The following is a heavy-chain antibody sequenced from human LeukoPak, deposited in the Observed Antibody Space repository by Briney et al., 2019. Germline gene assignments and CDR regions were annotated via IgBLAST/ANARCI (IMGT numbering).Heavy chain of an antibody. Sequence: PGGPLRLSCAASGFTFSSYAMSWVRQAPGKGLEWVSAISGSGGSTYYADSVKGRFTISRDNSKNTLYLQMNSLRAEDTAVYYCAKGGGFGVVIEYYFDYWGQGTLVTVSS. CDR1: GFTFSSYA. CDR2: ISGSGGST. J-gene: IGHJ4*02. V-gene: IGHV3-23*01. CDR3: AKGGGFGVVIEYYFDY. D-gene: IGHD3-3*01.